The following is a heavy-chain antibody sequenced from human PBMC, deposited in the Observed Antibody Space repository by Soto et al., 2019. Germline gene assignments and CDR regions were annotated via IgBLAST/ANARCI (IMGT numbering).Heavy chain of an antibody. CDR1: GGSISSYY. V-gene: IGHV4-59*08. J-gene: IGHJ4*02. Sequence: SETLSLTCTVSGGSISSYYWSWIRQPPGKGLEWIGCIYYSGSTNYNPSLKSRVTISVDTSKNQFSLKLSSVTAADTAVYYCASSYSYGYLGFDYWGQGTLVTVSS. CDR2: IYYSGST. D-gene: IGHD5-18*01. CDR3: ASSYSYGYLGFDY.